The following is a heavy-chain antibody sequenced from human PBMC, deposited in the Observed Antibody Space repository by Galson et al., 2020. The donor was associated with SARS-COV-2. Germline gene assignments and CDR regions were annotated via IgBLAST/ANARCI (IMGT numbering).Heavy chain of an antibody. D-gene: IGHD2-15*01. CDR1: GFTFSSYA. CDR3: AKDRVVAGRTSEDFDY. J-gene: IGHJ4*02. CDR2: ISGSGGST. Sequence: TGGSLRLSCAASGFTFSSYAMSWVRQAPGKGLEWVSAISGSGGSTYYADSVKGRFTISRDNSKNTLYLQMNSLRAEDTAVYYCAKDRVVAGRTSEDFDYWGQGTLVTVSS. V-gene: IGHV3-23*01.